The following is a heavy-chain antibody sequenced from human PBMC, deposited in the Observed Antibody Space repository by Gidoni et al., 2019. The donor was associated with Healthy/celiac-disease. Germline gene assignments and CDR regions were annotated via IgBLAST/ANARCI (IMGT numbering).Heavy chain of an antibody. CDR2: ISYDGSNK. D-gene: IGHD5-12*01. CDR3: ASGGGADSGYDLDY. V-gene: IGHV3-30-3*01. Sequence: QVPLVESGGGVVQPGRSLRLSCAASGFPFSSYAMHWVRQAPGKGLEWVAVISYDGSNKYDADAVKGRFTISRDNSKNTLYLQMNSLRAEDTAVYYCASGGGADSGYDLDYWGQGTLVTVSS. J-gene: IGHJ4*02. CDR1: GFPFSSYA.